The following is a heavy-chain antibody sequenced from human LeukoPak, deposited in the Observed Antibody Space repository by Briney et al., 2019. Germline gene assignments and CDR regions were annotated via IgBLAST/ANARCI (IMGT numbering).Heavy chain of an antibody. CDR3: ATGVEMATYYFDY. CDR2: IYYSGST. D-gene: IGHD5-24*01. CDR1: GGSFSGYY. V-gene: IGHV4-59*01. J-gene: IGHJ4*02. Sequence: PSETLSLTCAVYGGSFSGYYWSWIRRPPGKGLEWIGYIYYSGSTNYSPSLKSRVTISVDTSKNQFSLKLSSVTAADTAVYYCATGVEMATYYFDYWGQGTLVTVSS.